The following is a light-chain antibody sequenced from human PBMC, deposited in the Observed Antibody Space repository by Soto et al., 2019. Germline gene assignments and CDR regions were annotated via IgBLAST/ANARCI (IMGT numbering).Light chain of an antibody. J-gene: IGKJ2*01. CDR1: QSLVHTDGDTY. V-gene: IGKV2-24*01. Sequence: DIVMTQSPLSSLVTLGQPASISCRSSQSLVHTDGDTYLSWLHQRPGQPPRFLIYKISNRYSGVPDRFTGSGAGTDFTLTISRVDAEVVGIYYCMQATHLGYTFGQGDKLEIK. CDR2: KIS. CDR3: MQATHLGYT.